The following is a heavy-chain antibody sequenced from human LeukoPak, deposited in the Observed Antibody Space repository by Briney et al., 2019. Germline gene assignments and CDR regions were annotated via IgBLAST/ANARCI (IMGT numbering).Heavy chain of an antibody. V-gene: IGHV6-1*01. CDR2: AYYRSMWYN. CDR1: GDSVSSNSAA. D-gene: IGHD3-16*01. J-gene: IGHJ4*02. CDR3: AREEDYVRTD. Sequence: SQTLSLTFAISGDSVSSNSAAWNWIRQSPSRGLEWLGGAYYRSMWYNDYAVSVQSRININPDTSNNQFSLQLNSVTPEDTAVYYCAREEDYVRTDWGQGILVTVSS.